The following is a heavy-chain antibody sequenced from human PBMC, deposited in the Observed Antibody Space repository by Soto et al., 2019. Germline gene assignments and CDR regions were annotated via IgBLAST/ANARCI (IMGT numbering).Heavy chain of an antibody. CDR1: GFTFSSYS. CDR2: ISSSSSYI. Sequence: EVPLVESGGGLVKPGGSLRLSCAASGFTFSSYSMNWFRQAPGQGLEWVSSISSSSSYIYYADSVKGRFTISRDNAKNSLYLQMNRLRAEDTAVYYCARDLTTNYGMDVWGQGTTVTVSS. V-gene: IGHV3-21*01. CDR3: ARDLTTNYGMDV. J-gene: IGHJ6*02.